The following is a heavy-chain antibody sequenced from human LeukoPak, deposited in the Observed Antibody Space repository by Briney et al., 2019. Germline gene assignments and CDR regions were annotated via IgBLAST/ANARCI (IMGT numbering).Heavy chain of an antibody. V-gene: IGHV1-18*01. J-gene: IGHJ3*02. CDR1: GYTFTRYG. CDR3: ASQYWDDAFDI. Sequence: GASVKVSCKASGYTFTRYGISWVRQAPGQGLEGMGWISAYNGNTNYAQKLQGRVTMTTDTSTSTAYMELRSLRSDDTAVYYCASQYWDDAFDIWGQGTMVTVSS. D-gene: IGHD2/OR15-2a*01. CDR2: ISAYNGNT.